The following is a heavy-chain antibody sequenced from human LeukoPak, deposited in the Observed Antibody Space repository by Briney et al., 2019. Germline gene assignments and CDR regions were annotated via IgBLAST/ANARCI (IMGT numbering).Heavy chain of an antibody. V-gene: IGHV4-59*08. CDR1: GGSISSYY. CDR3: ARTARSGQQLALHYWFDP. J-gene: IGHJ5*02. CDR2: IYYSGST. D-gene: IGHD6-13*01. Sequence: SETLSLTCTVSGGSISSYYWSWIRQPPGKGLEWIGYIYYSGSTNYNPSLKSRVTISVDTSKNQFSLKLSSVTAADTAVYYCARTARSGQQLALHYWFDPWGQGTLATVSS.